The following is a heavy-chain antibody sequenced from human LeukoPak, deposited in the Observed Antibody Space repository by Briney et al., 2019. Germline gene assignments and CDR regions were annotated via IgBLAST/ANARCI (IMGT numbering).Heavy chain of an antibody. CDR2: IYYSGST. CDR1: GGPISSYY. J-gene: IGHJ4*02. CDR3: ASYGGNSFDY. V-gene: IGHV4-59*01. D-gene: IGHD4-23*01. Sequence: SETLSLTCTVSGGPISSYYWSWIRQPPGKGLEWIGYIYYSGSTNYNPSLKSRVTISVDTSKNQFSLKLSSVTAADTAVYYCASYGGNSFDYWGQGTLVTVSS.